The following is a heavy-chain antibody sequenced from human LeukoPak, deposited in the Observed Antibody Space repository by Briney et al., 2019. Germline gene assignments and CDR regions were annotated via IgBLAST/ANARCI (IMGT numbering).Heavy chain of an antibody. CDR2: IWYDGINK. D-gene: IGHD3-22*01. V-gene: IGHV3-33*08. J-gene: IGHJ4*02. Sequence: PGGSLELPCSAPGFHFNSYALHWVRQAPGKGLGGGAGIWYDGINKYYADSVKGRFTISRDNSKNTLYLQMNSLRAEDTAVYYCARGSMYYYDSSGYYPYWGQGTLVTVSS. CDR3: ARGSMYYYDSSGYYPY. CDR1: GFHFNSYA.